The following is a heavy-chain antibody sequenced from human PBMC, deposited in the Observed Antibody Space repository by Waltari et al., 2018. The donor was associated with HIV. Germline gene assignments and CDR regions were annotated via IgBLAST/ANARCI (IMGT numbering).Heavy chain of an antibody. D-gene: IGHD1-26*01. J-gene: IGHJ4*02. CDR2: VSYAGDT. Sequence: QVQLQESGPGLVKPSETLSLACTVSGGSISTYYWGWLRPSPGKKLEWIGYVSYAGDTNYNLSLKGRVAISIDTSKIQFSLRLTSVTAADTAVYYCARISANIVGPTVFDYWGQGILVTVSS. V-gene: IGHV4-59*13. CDR1: GGSISTYY. CDR3: ARISANIVGPTVFDY.